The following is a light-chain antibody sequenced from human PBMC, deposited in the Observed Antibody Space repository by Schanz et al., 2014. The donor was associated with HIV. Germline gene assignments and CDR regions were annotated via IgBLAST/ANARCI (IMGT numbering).Light chain of an antibody. CDR1: QSISTF. V-gene: IGKV1-39*01. Sequence: DIQMTQSPSSLSAFVGDTVSITCRASQSISTFLNWYQQKPGKAPKLLIHAASSLQSGVPSRFSGSGSGTDFTLIISTLQPEDFATYYCQQYDTYPYTFGQGTTLDLK. CDR2: AAS. CDR3: QQYDTYPYT. J-gene: IGKJ2*01.